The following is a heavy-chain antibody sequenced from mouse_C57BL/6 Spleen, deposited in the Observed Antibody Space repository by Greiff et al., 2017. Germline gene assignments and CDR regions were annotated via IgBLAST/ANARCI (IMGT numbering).Heavy chain of an antibody. J-gene: IGHJ1*03. Sequence: EVQLQQSGPELVKPGASVKMSCKASGYTFTDYNMHWVKQSHGKSIEWIGYINPNNGGTSYNQKFKGKATLTVNKSSSTAYMELRSLTSEDSAVYYCARYGLKGYFDVWGTGTTVTVSS. V-gene: IGHV1-22*01. CDR2: INPNNGGT. CDR1: GYTFTDYN. CDR3: ARYGLKGYFDV. D-gene: IGHD1-1*01.